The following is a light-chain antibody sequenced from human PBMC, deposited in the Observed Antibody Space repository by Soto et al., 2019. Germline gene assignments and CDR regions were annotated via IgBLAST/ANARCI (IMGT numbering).Light chain of an antibody. CDR3: TSYTNSKAYIL. CDR1: SSDVGGYNY. Sequence: QSVLTQPRSVSGSPGQSVAISCTGTSSDVGGYNYVSWYQQYPGKAPKLVICEVTSRPSGISDRFSGSKSGNTASLTISGLQAEDEADYFCTSYTNSKAYILFGGGTKPTVL. CDR2: EVT. J-gene: IGLJ2*01. V-gene: IGLV2-11*01.